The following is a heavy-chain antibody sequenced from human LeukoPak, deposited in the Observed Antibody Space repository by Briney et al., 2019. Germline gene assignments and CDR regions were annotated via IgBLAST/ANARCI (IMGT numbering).Heavy chain of an antibody. D-gene: IGHD3-10*01. V-gene: IGHV3-33*01. Sequence: GGSLRLSCAASGFTFSSYGMHWVRQAPGKGLEWVAVIWYDGSNKYYADSVKGRFTISRDNSKNTLYLQMNSLRAEDTAVYYCARDRGYYGSGKVLAEPRGDYGMDVWGKGTTVTVSS. CDR2: IWYDGSNK. J-gene: IGHJ6*04. CDR1: GFTFSSYG. CDR3: ARDRGYYGSGKVLAEPRGDYGMDV.